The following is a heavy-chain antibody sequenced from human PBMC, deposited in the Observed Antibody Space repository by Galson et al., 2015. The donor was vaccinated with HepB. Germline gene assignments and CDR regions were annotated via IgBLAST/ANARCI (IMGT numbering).Heavy chain of an antibody. CDR2: IGDDAGNT. CDR3: VRLGYPWKDYYYYYGMDV. V-gene: IGHV3-23*01. CDR1: GFTFSNYA. Sequence: SLRLSGLASGFTFSNYAMRWVRQAPGKGLESVSCIGDDAGNTYYADSVKGRSTISRDNSKNTLYLQMNSLRAEDTAVYYCVRLGYPWKDYYYYYGMDVWGQGTTVTVSS. D-gene: IGHD6-13*01. J-gene: IGHJ6*02.